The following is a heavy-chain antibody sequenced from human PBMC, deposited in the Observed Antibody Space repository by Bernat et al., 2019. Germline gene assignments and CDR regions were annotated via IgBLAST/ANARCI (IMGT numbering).Heavy chain of an antibody. CDR3: ARDWAVGAPDAFDI. D-gene: IGHD2-2*01. CDR2: ISYDGSNK. CDR1: GFTFSSYA. J-gene: IGHJ3*02. V-gene: IGHV3-30-3*01. Sequence: QVQLVESGGGVVQPGRSLRLSCAASGFTFSSYAMHWVRQAPGKGLEWVAVISYDGSNKYYADSVKGRFTISRDNSKNTLYLQMNSLRAEDTAVYYCARDWAVGAPDAFDIWGQGTMVTVSS.